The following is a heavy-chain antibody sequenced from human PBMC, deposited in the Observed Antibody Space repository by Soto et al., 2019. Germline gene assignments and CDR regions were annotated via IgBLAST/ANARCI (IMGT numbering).Heavy chain of an antibody. Sequence: VQLVESGGGVVQPGRSLRLSCAASGFTFSSYGMHWVRQAPGKGLEWVAVISDDGSNKYYADSVKGRFTISRDNSKKTLYLQMHSLRAEDTYVYYCAKDLVPAMTPGNKWAFDMWGQGTMVTVSS. D-gene: IGHD4-17*01. CDR3: AKDLVPAMTPGNKWAFDM. J-gene: IGHJ3*02. CDR1: GFTFSSYG. CDR2: ISDDGSNK. V-gene: IGHV3-30*18.